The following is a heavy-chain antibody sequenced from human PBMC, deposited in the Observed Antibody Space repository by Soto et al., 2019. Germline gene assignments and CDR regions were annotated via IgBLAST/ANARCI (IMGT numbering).Heavy chain of an antibody. CDR3: ASSSLYGMDF. CDR1: GGSISSGYYY. J-gene: IGHJ6*02. CDR2: IYYSGNT. Sequence: SETLSLTCSVSGGSISSGYYYWSWIRQPPGKGLEWIGNIYYSGNTYYNPSLKSRLIISIDTSKHQFSLKVGSVTAADTAVYYFASSSLYGMDFWGQGTKVTVSS. V-gene: IGHV4-30-4*01.